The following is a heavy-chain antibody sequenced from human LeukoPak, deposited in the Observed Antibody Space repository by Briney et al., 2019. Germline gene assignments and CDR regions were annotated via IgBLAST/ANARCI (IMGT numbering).Heavy chain of an antibody. CDR3: ARLYSSGWYYFDY. J-gene: IGHJ4*02. V-gene: IGHV1-69*05. D-gene: IGHD6-19*01. CDR2: IIPIFGTA. Sequence: SVKVSCKASGGTFSSYAISWVRQAPGQGLEWMGRIIPIFGTANYAQKFQGRVTITTDESTSTAYMELCSLRSEDTAVYYCARLYSSGWYYFDYWGQGTLVTVSS. CDR1: GGTFSSYA.